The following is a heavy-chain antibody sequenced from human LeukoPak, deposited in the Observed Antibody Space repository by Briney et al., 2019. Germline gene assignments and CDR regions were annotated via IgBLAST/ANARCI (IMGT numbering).Heavy chain of an antibody. CDR3: ARQGGPYDSSGYYYFDY. D-gene: IGHD3-22*01. J-gene: IGHJ4*02. CDR1: GFTFSSYS. V-gene: IGHV3-21*01. Sequence: GGSLRLSCAASGFTFSSYSMNWVRQAPGKGLEWVSSISSSSSYIYYADSVKGRFTISGDNAKNSLYLQMNSLRAEDTAVYYCARQGGPYDSSGYYYFDYWGQGTLVTVSS. CDR2: ISSSSSYI.